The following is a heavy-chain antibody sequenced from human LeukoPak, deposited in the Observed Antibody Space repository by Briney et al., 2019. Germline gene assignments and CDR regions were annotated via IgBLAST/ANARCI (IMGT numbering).Heavy chain of an antibody. CDR2: MYTSGIS. D-gene: IGHD2-2*01. V-gene: IGHV4-4*09. Sequence: SQTLSLTSTHSGLISTYSRNWIRQPPGKGMGWIGYMYTSGISEYNPSLKSRVTISVDTSKNQFSLDLSSVTAAATAVYYGARQKCTSTSSLTKNAFDIWGHGTMVTVSS. CDR3: ARQKCTSTSSLTKNAFDI. CDR1: GLISTYS. J-gene: IGHJ3*02.